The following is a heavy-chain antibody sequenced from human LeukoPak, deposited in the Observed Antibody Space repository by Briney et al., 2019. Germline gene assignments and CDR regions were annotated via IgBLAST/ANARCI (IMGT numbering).Heavy chain of an antibody. V-gene: IGHV3-30*04. J-gene: IGHJ3*02. CDR2: ISYDGSNK. CDR1: GFTFSSYA. D-gene: IGHD1-26*01. Sequence: GGSLRLSCAASGFTFSSYAMHWVRQAPGKGLEWVAVISYDGSNKYYADSVKGRFTISRDNSKNTLYLQMNSLRAEDTAVYYCAKGAAKWELQDAFDIWGQGTMVTVSS. CDR3: AKGAAKWELQDAFDI.